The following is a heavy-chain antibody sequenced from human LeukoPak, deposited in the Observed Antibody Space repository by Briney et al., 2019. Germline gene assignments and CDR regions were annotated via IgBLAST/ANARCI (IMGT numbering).Heavy chain of an antibody. V-gene: IGHV1-69*05. D-gene: IGHD6-6*01. CDR2: IIPIFGTA. Sequence: SVKVSCKASGGTFSSYAISWVRHAPGQGLEWMGRIIPIFGTANYAQKFQGRVTITTDESTSTAYMELSSLRSEDTAVYYCPSIPYSSSSTRNDSWGQGNLVTVSS. CDR3: PSIPYSSSSTRNDS. J-gene: IGHJ4*02. CDR1: GGTFSSYA.